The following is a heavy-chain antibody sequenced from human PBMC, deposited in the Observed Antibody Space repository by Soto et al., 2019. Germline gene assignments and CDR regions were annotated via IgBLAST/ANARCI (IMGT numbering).Heavy chain of an antibody. CDR2: IYYSGST. CDR1: VGSIISGGYY. J-gene: IGHJ4*02. V-gene: IGHV4-31*03. CDR3: ARGSAAAGSDY. D-gene: IGHD6-13*01. Sequence: SETLSLTCTFSVGSIISGGYYWSWIRQHPGKGLEWIGYIYYSGSTYYNPSLKSRVTISVDTSKNQFSLKLSSVTAADTAVYYCARGSAAAGSDYWGQGTLVTVSS.